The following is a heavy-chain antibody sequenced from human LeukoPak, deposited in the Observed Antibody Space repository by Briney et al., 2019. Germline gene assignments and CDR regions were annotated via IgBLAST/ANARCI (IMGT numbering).Heavy chain of an antibody. Sequence: GGSLRLSCAASGFTFSSYGMHWVRQAPGQGLEWMGWINPNSGGTNYAQKFQGRVTMTRDTSISAAYMELSRLRSDDTAVYYCARGARDGYCSSISCSYADYWGQGTLVTVSS. CDR2: INPNSGGT. CDR1: GFTFSSYG. J-gene: IGHJ4*02. V-gene: IGHV1-2*02. D-gene: IGHD2-2*01. CDR3: ARGARDGYCSSISCSYADY.